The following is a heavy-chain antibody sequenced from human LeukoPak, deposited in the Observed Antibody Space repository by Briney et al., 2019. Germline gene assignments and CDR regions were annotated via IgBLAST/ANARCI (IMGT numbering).Heavy chain of an antibody. CDR1: GTSISSGYF. J-gene: IGHJ4*02. V-gene: IGHV4-38-2*02. CDR3: ARAPNYDFWSGYLDY. CDR2: IYHSGTT. D-gene: IGHD3-3*01. Sequence: PSETLSLTCTVSGTSISSGYFWGWIRQPPGKGLEWIGTIYHSGTTNYNPSLKSRVTISLDTSKNHFSLKLSSVTAADTAVYYCARAPNYDFWSGYLDYWGQGTLVTVSS.